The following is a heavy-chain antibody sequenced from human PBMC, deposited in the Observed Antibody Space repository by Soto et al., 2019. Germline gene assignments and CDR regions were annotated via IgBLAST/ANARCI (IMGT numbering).Heavy chain of an antibody. D-gene: IGHD2-8*01. CDR2: ISSKPNRTSFYI. CDR3: ARVRIEHTNKQY. J-gene: IGHJ1*01. Sequence: WWCXRLCCASCGFCFSSYSINVLRHAPGKGLEFVSSISSKPNRTSFYIHYAESVKGRFTISRDNAKDSLYLQTKTLRAEDTGVHYRARVRIEHTNKQY. V-gene: IGHV3-21*01. CDR1: GFCFSSYS.